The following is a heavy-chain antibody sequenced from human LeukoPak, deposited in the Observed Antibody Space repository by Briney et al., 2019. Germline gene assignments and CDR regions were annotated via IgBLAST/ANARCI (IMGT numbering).Heavy chain of an antibody. CDR3: ARVLRKGPYGDGGYFYFFMDV. CDR2: IYTSGST. CDR1: GVSISSYY. V-gene: IGHV4-4*07. D-gene: IGHD4-17*01. J-gene: IGHJ6*03. Sequence: PSETLSLTCAVSGVSISSYYWSWTRQPAGKGLEWIGRIYTSGSTNYNPSLKSRVTMSVDTSKNQFSLQLNSVTPEDTAVYYCARVLRKGPYGDGGYFYFFMDVWGKGTTVTVSS.